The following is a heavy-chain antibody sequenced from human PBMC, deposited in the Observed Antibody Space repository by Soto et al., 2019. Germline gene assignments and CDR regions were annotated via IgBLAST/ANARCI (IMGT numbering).Heavy chain of an antibody. CDR2: INHSGST. CDR1: GGSFSGYY. CDR3: ARSKGGFSSIAAAGTVWFDP. D-gene: IGHD6-13*01. J-gene: IGHJ5*02. Sequence: QVQLQQWGAGLLKPSETLSLTCAVYGGSFSGYYWSWIRQPPGKGLEWIGEINHSGSTNYNPSLKSRVTISVDTSKNQFSLKLSSVTAADTAVYYCARSKGGFSSIAAAGTVWFDPWGQGTLVTVSS. V-gene: IGHV4-34*01.